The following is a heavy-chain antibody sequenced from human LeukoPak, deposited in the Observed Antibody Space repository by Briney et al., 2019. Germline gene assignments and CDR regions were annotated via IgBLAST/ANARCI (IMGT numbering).Heavy chain of an antibody. V-gene: IGHV5-51*01. J-gene: IGHJ4*02. D-gene: IGHD2-21*02. CDR1: GYNLVSYW. Sequence: GESLKISCKASGYNLVSYWIAWVRQMPGRGLERMGVIYPGDSESRYSSSFQGQVTISVDKSINSAYLQWSSLKASDTAMYYCARHSDCGGDCPFDYWGQGTLVTVSS. CDR3: ARHSDCGGDCPFDY. CDR2: IYPGDSES.